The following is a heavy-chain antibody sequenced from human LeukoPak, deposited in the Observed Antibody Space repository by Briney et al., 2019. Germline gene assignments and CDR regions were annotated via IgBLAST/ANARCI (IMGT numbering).Heavy chain of an antibody. J-gene: IGHJ4*02. CDR3: ARGAGVPAAIDY. Sequence: PGGSLRLSCAASGFTFSDYYMGWIRQAPGKGLEWVSYISSSSSYTNYADSVKGRFTISRDNAKNSLYLQMNSLRAEDTAVYYCARGAGVPAAIDYWGQGTLVTVSS. CDR2: ISSSSSYT. V-gene: IGHV3-11*06. D-gene: IGHD2-2*01. CDR1: GFTFSDYY.